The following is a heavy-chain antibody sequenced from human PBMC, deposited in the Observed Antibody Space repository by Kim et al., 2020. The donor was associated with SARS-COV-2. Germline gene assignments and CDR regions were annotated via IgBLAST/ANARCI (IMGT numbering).Heavy chain of an antibody. D-gene: IGHD1-20*01. CDR2: K. Sequence: KYSSTSLKTRLTISKDTSKNQVVLTMTNMDPVDTATYYCARAPALITAYDYWGQGTLVTVSS. J-gene: IGHJ4*02. V-gene: IGHV2-70*01. CDR3: ARAPALITAYDY.